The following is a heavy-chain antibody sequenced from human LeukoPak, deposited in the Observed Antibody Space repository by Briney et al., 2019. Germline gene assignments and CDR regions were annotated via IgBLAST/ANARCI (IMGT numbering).Heavy chain of an antibody. V-gene: IGHV3-48*04. CDR1: GFTFSTFS. CDR2: ISSSSSTT. J-gene: IGHJ1*01. D-gene: IGHD3-10*01. Sequence: GGSLRLSCAASGFTFSTFSMNWDRQAPGKGPEWVSYISSSSSTTYYADSVKGRFTISRDNAKNSLYLQMNSLRAEDTAVYYCVRRGLIVTEYLERWGQGTLVIVSS. CDR3: VRRGLIVTEYLER.